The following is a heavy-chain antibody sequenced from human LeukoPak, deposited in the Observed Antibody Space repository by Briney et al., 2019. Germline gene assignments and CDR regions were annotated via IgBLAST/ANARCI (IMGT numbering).Heavy chain of an antibody. J-gene: IGHJ4*02. Sequence: SETLSLTRTVSGVSICRYYWSWVPAPPREGLGWIGYIYYSGSTNYNPSLKSRVTISVDTSKNQFSLKLSSVTAADTAVYYCARGRYSSSLLFDYWGQGTLVTVSA. V-gene: IGHV4-59*01. D-gene: IGHD6-13*01. CDR2: IYYSGST. CDR3: ARGRYSSSLLFDY. CDR1: GVSICRYY.